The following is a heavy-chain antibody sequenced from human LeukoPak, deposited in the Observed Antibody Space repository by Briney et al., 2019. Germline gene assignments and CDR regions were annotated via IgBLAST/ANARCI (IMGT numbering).Heavy chain of an antibody. J-gene: IGHJ4*02. Sequence: GGSLRLSRAASGFTFSSYGMSWVRQAPGKGLEWVSAISGSGGSTYYADSVKGRFTISRDNSKNTLYLQMNSLRAEDTAVYYCAKEFKWLLNYFDYWGQGTLVTVSS. CDR3: AKEFKWLLNYFDY. CDR1: GFTFSSYG. CDR2: ISGSGGST. V-gene: IGHV3-23*01. D-gene: IGHD5-12*01.